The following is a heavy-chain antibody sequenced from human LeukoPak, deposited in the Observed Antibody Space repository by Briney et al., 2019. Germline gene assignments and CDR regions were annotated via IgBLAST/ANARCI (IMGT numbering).Heavy chain of an antibody. Sequence: SGPTLVNPTQTLTLTCTFSGFSLSTSGVGVGWIRQPPGKALEWLALIYWDNDKRYSPSLKSRLTITKATSKNQVVLTMTNMDPVDTATYYCAHRRIAVAGNYFDYWGQGTLVTVSS. J-gene: IGHJ4*02. CDR1: GFSLSTSGVG. D-gene: IGHD6-19*01. CDR2: IYWDNDK. V-gene: IGHV2-5*02. CDR3: AHRRIAVAGNYFDY.